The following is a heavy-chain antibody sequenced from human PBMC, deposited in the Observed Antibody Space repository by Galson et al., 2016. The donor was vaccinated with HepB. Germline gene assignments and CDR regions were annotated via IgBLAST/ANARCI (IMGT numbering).Heavy chain of an antibody. J-gene: IGHJ5*01. D-gene: IGHD2-8*02. CDR1: GVICSTCG. V-gene: IGHV3-23*01. CDR2: ISGYGINT. Sequence: SLRLPCAASGVICSTCGTAWVRQAPGKGLEWVSSISGYGINTHYADSVKGRFIISRDNSKNMVHLQMNSLRAEDTAVYYWAKDAGGAIMFDSWGHGTLVTVSS. CDR3: AKDAGGAIMFDS.